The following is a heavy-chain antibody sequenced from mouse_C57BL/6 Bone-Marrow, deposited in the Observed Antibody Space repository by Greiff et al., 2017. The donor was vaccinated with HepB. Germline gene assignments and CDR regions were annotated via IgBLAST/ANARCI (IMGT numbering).Heavy chain of an antibody. CDR1: GFTFSDYG. D-gene: IGHD3-2*02. CDR2: ISSGSSTI. V-gene: IGHV5-17*01. J-gene: IGHJ3*01. Sequence: EVQLVEPGGGLVKPGGSLKLSCAASGFTFSDYGMHWVRQAPEKGLEWVAYISSGSSTIYYADTVKGRFTISRDNTKNTLFLQMTSLRSEDTAMYYCARGEAAQATWFAYWGQGTLVTVSA. CDR3: ARGEAAQATWFAY.